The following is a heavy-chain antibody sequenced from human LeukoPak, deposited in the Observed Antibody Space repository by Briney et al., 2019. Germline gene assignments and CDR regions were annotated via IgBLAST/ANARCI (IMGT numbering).Heavy chain of an antibody. CDR1: GGSISSYY. Sequence: SETLSLTCTVSGGSISSYYRSWIRQPAGKGLEWIGRIYTSGSTNYNPSLKSRVTMSVGTSKNQFSLKLSSVTAADTAVYYCARDRIAAAGTSYYFDYWGQGTLVTVSS. J-gene: IGHJ4*02. CDR2: IYTSGST. CDR3: ARDRIAAAGTSYYFDY. V-gene: IGHV4-4*07. D-gene: IGHD6-13*01.